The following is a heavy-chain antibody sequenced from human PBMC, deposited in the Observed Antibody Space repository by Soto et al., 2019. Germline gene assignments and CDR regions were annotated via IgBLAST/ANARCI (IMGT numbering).Heavy chain of an antibody. CDR1: GGTFSSYA. D-gene: IGHD3-9*01. J-gene: IGHJ6*02. V-gene: IGHV1-69*01. CDR3: ARDLYDILTGYNPNYYYYGMDV. Sequence: QVQLVQSGAEVKKPGSSVKVSCKASGGTFSSYAISWVRQAPGQGLEWMGGIIPIFGTAKYAQKFQGRVTITADESTSKAYMELSSLRSEDTAVYYCARDLYDILTGYNPNYYYYGMDVWGQGTTVTVSS. CDR2: IIPIFGTA.